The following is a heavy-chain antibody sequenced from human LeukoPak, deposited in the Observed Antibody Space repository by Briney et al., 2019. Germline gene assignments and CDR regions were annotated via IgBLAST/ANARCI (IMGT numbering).Heavy chain of an antibody. V-gene: IGHV3-30-3*01. CDR3: ARDSPATVTSHYYGMDV. CDR1: GFTFSSYA. D-gene: IGHD4-17*01. CDR2: VSYDGNNK. Sequence: PGGSLRLSCAASGFTFSSYAMHWVRQAPGKGLEWVAAVSYDGNNKYYADSVKGRFTISRDNSKNSLYLQMNSLRDEDTAVYYCARDSPATVTSHYYGMDVWGQGTTDTVSS. J-gene: IGHJ6*02.